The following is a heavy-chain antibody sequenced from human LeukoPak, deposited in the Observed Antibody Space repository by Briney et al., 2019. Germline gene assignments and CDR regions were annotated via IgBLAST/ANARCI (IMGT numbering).Heavy chain of an antibody. J-gene: IGHJ4*02. D-gene: IGHD3-3*01. CDR2: INHSGST. V-gene: IGHV4-34*01. CDR1: GGSFSGYY. CDR3: ARGLILRLVDY. Sequence: SETLSLTCAVYGGSFSGYYWSWIRQPPGKGLEWIGEINHSGSTNYNPSLKSRVTISVDTSKNQFSLKLSSVTAADTAVYYCARGLILRLVDYWGQGTLVTVSS.